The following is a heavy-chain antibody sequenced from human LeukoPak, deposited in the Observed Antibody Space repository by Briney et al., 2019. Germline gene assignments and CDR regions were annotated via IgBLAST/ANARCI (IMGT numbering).Heavy chain of an antibody. CDR3: ARSPAGANYYLDV. CDR2: IKQDGSEK. J-gene: IGHJ6*03. CDR1: GFTFSSRDW. Sequence: GGSLRLSCVASGFTFSSRDWMTWVRQAPGKGLEWVANIKQDGSEKNYVDSVKGRFTISRDNAKNSLSLQMNSLRAEDTAVYYCARSPAGANYYLDVWGKGTTVTISS. V-gene: IGHV3-7*01. D-gene: IGHD1-14*01.